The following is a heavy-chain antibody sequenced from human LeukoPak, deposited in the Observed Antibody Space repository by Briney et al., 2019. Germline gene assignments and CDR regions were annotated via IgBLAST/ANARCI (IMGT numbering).Heavy chain of an antibody. Sequence: GASVKVSYTASGFTFTISAMQWVRQARGQRLEWIGWIVVGSGNTKYAQKFQERVTITRDMSTGTAYMELSSLRSEDTAVYYCARGRAVAEVDWFDPWGQGTLVTVSS. CDR1: GFTFTISA. CDR2: IVVGSGNT. D-gene: IGHD6-19*01. CDR3: ARGRAVAEVDWFDP. J-gene: IGHJ5*02. V-gene: IGHV1-58*02.